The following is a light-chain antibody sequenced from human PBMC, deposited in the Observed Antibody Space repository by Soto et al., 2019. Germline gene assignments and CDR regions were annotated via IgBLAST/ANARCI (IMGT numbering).Light chain of an antibody. CDR1: QSVNNNY. J-gene: IGKJ5*01. V-gene: IGKV3-20*01. Sequence: IVLTQSPGTLSLSPGEGATLSCRASQSVNNNYLAWYQQKPGQGPRLLIYGASSRPTGIPERFSGSGSGTDFTLTISSLQPEDFATYYCQQFNNYPITFGQGTRLEIK. CDR3: QQFNNYPIT. CDR2: GAS.